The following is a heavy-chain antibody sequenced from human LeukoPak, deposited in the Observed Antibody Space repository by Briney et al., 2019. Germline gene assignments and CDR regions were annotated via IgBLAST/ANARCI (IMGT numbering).Heavy chain of an antibody. CDR3: ARSMLLWFGEYLTINWFDP. CDR1: GYTFTSYD. Sequence: ASVKVSCKASGYTFTSYDINWVRQATGQGREWMGWMNPNSGNTGYAQKFQGRVTMTRNTSISTAYMELSSLRSEDTAVYYCARSMLLWFGEYLTINWFDPWGQGTLVTVSS. J-gene: IGHJ5*02. CDR2: MNPNSGNT. D-gene: IGHD3-10*01. V-gene: IGHV1-8*01.